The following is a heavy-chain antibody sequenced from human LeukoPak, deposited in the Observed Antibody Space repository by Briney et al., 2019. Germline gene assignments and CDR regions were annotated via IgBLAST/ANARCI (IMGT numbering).Heavy chain of an antibody. Sequence: ASVKVSCKASGYTVTSYDINWVRQATGQGLEWMGWMNPNSGNTGYAQKFQGRVTITRNTSINTAYMELSSLRSEDTAVYYCARRAVAGLDYWGQGTLVTVSS. CDR1: GYTVTSYD. D-gene: IGHD6-19*01. J-gene: IGHJ4*02. CDR2: MNPNSGNT. CDR3: ARRAVAGLDY. V-gene: IGHV1-8*03.